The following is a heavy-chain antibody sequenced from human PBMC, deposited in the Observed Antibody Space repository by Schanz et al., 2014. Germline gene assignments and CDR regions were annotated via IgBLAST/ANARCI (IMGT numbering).Heavy chain of an antibody. Sequence: QVQLQQWGAGLLKPSETLSLTCAFSGGSFSGYWWTWVRQSPGKGLEWIEEVNHGGYTNYNPSLKSRVTVSVDMSKKQFSLRLCSVTAADTAAYYCATWSGTRLFHNWGQGTLVTVSS. D-gene: IGHD1-7*01. CDR1: GGSFSGYW. CDR2: VNHGGYT. V-gene: IGHV4-34*01. CDR3: ATWSGTRLFHN. J-gene: IGHJ4*02.